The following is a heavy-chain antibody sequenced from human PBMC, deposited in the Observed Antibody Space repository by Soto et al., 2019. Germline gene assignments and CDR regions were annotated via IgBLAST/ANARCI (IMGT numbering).Heavy chain of an antibody. CDR3: ARVGPPSDY. CDR1: GFMFTNHG. Sequence: GGSLRLSCAASGFMFTNHGMHWVRQAPGKGLEWVSVIWSEGNKRYYADSVKGRFTISRDTANNSLYLQMNSLRAEDTAVYYCARVGPPSDYWGQGTLVTVSS. V-gene: IGHV3-33*01. CDR2: IWSEGNKR. J-gene: IGHJ4*02.